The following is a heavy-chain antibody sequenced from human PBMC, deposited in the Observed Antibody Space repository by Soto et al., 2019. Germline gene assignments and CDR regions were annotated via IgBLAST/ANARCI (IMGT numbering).Heavy chain of an antibody. CDR3: ARRALDTSGYYYPYNWFDS. CDR1: GYIFTKHW. CDR2: IDPVDSDD. V-gene: IGHV5-51*01. D-gene: IGHD3-22*01. J-gene: IGHJ5*01. Sequence: GESLKISCQGSGYIFTKHWIAWVRQKPGKGLEWIGIIDPVDSDDRYSPSFEGQVTISVDKSNNTAFLRWDKLKTSDTATYFCARRALDTSGYYYPYNWFDSWGQGTQVTAS.